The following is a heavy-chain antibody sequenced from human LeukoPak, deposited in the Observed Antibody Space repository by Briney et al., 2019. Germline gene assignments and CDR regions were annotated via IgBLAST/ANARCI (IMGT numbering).Heavy chain of an antibody. Sequence: SVKVSCEASVCTFISYAISWVRQAPGQGLEWMGGIIPIFGTANYAQKFQGRVTITADESTSTAYMELSSLRSEDTAVYYCARVDLGVVITYYYGMDVWGQGTTVTVSS. CDR1: VCTFISYA. J-gene: IGHJ6*02. D-gene: IGHD3-3*01. V-gene: IGHV1-69*01. CDR3: ARVDLGVVITYYYGMDV. CDR2: IIPIFGTA.